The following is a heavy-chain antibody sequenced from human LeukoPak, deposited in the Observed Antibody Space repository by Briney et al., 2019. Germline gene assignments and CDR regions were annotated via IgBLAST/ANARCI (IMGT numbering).Heavy chain of an antibody. CDR1: GGSISSYY. CDR3: ARADAGSSGWVY. Sequence: PSETLSLTSTVSGGSISSYYWSWLRQPAGKGLEWIRRLYTSGSTNYNPSLKRRATITVATSKKQYSLMLSSRTAAPTPVYSVARADAGSSGWVYWGQGTLVTVPS. CDR2: LYTSGST. V-gene: IGHV4-4*07. J-gene: IGHJ4*02. D-gene: IGHD6-19*01.